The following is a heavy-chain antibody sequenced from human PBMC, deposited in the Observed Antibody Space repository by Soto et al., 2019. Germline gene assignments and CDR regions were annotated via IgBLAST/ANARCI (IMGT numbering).Heavy chain of an antibody. CDR2: NYYSGST. Sequence: PSETLSLTCTVSGGSISSSSYYWGWIRQPPGKGLEWIGSNYYSGSTYYNPSLKSRVTISVDTSKNQFSLKLSSVPAADTAVYSCALKNYYCYYYGMDVWGQGTTVTVSS. CDR3: ALKNYYCYYYGMDV. CDR1: GGSISSSSYY. J-gene: IGHJ6*02. V-gene: IGHV4-39*01.